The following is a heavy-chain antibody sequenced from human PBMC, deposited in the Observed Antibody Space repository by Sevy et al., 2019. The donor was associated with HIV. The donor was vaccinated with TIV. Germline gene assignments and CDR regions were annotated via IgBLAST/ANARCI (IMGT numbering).Heavy chain of an antibody. CDR1: AFTFSSYN. CDR3: ARGPPDGSYEYFDY. CDR2: ISGSSNYI. Sequence: GGSLRLSCAASAFTFSSYNMNWVRQAPGKGLEWVSCISGSSNYIYYAESLKGRFIISRDNATNTLYLQMNSLRADDTAVYYCARGPPDGSYEYFDYWGQGTLVTVSS. D-gene: IGHD1-26*01. J-gene: IGHJ4*02. V-gene: IGHV3-21*06.